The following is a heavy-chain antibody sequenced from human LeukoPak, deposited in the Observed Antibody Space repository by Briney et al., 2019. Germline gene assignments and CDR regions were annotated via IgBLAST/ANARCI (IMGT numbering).Heavy chain of an antibody. CDR1: GFTFSSYW. J-gene: IGHJ6*02. V-gene: IGHV3-7*01. D-gene: IGHD3-22*01. CDR2: IKQDGSEK. CDR3: ARDMSSGYYPYYYYYYGMDV. Sequence: QTGGSLRLSCAASGFTFSSYWMSWVRQAPGKGLEWVAYIKQDGSEKYYVDSVKGRFTISRDNAKNSLYLQMNSLRAEDTAVYYCARDMSSGYYPYYYYYYGMDVWGQGTTVTVSS.